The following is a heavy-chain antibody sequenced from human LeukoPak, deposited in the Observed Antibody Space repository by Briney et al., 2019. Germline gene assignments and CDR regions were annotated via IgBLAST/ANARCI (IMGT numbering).Heavy chain of an antibody. CDR1: AFTFSNYE. V-gene: IGHV3-48*03. CDR2: INNVGSNK. J-gene: IGHJ4*02. CDR3: ARDGSGSHPFDC. Sequence: PGGSLRLSCAASAFTFSNYEMLWVRQAPGKGLEWMSYINNVGSNKHYADSVKGRFTISRDNAENSLYLQINSLRAEDTAVYYCARDGSGSHPFDCWGQGTLVIVSS. D-gene: IGHD1-26*01.